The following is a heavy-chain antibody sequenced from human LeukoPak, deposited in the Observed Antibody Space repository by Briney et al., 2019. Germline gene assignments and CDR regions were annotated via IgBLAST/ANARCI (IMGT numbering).Heavy chain of an antibody. J-gene: IGHJ6*03. D-gene: IGHD5-18*01. CDR2: IIPIFGTA. Sequence: SVKVSCKASGGTFSSYAISWVRQAPGQGLEWMGGIIPIFGTANYAQKFQGRVTITADKSTSTAYMELSSLRSEDTAVYYCARDTSQTAPHHYYYMDVWGKGTTVTVSS. CDR3: ARDTSQTAPHHYYYMDV. CDR1: GGTFSSYA. V-gene: IGHV1-69*06.